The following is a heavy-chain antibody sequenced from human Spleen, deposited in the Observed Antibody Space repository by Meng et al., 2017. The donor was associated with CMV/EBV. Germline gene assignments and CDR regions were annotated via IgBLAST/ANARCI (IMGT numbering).Heavy chain of an antibody. CDR3: AREDAGTPINWFDP. J-gene: IGHJ5*02. Sequence: SGGSISSRSYYWGWVRQPPGKGVEWIGSIYYSGSTSYNPSLKSRVTISVDTSKNQFSLKLSSVTAADTAVYYCAREDAGTPINWFDPWGQGTLVTVSS. D-gene: IGHD1-1*01. V-gene: IGHV4-39*07. CDR1: GGSISSRSYY. CDR2: IYYSGST.